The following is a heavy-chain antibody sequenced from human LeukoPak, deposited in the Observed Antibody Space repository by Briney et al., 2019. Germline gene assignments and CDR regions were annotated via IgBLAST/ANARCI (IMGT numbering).Heavy chain of an antibody. D-gene: IGHD1-26*01. J-gene: IGHJ4*02. CDR3: ARGSGSYGDY. CDR2: IIPILGLA. CDR1: GGTFSSHG. V-gene: IGHV1-69*04. Sequence: SLKVSCKASGGTFSSHGINWVRQAPGQGLEWMGRIIPILGLANYAQNFQDRVTITADTSTSTAYMELSSLRSEDTAVYYCARGSGSYGDYWGQGTLVTVSS.